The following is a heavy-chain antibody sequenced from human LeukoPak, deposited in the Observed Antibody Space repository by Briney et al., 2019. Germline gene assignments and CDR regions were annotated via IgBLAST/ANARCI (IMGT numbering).Heavy chain of an antibody. V-gene: IGHV1-2*02. CDR3: ARPLWYQLLQGYYGMDV. J-gene: IGHJ6*02. CDR2: VNPNSGDT. CDR1: GYTFTGYY. Sequence: ASVKVSCKASGYTFTGYYMHWVRQAPGQGLEWMGWVNPNSGDTNYAQKFRGRVTMTSDTSISTAYMELSRLRSDDTAVYYCARPLWYQLLQGYYGMDVWGQGTTVTVSS. D-gene: IGHD2-2*01.